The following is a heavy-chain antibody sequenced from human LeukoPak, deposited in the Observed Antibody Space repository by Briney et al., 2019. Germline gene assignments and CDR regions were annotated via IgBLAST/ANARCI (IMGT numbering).Heavy chain of an antibody. CDR1: GGSISSSSYY. J-gene: IGHJ3*02. CDR2: IYYSGST. Sequence: SETLSLTCTVSGGSISSSSYYCGWIRQPPGKGLEWIGSIYYSGSTSYNPSLKSRVTISVDTSKNQFSLKLSSVTAADTAVYYCAIPSITMIVENAFDIWGQGTMVTVSS. V-gene: IGHV4-39*01. D-gene: IGHD3-22*01. CDR3: AIPSITMIVENAFDI.